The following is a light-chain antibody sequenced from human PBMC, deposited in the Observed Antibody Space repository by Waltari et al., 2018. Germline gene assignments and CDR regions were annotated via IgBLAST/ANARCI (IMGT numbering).Light chain of an antibody. J-gene: IGKJ2*01. CDR2: KVS. CDR3: MQVSQWPHT. Sequence: EVVMTQSPVSLPVTLGQPASISCQSNHSLLYSDGNIYLNWLQQRPGQSPRRLIYKVSNRDSEVPDRFSATGSATDFTLKISRVEADDIGIYYCMQVSQWPHTFGQGTKLEI. V-gene: IGKV2-30*01. CDR1: HSLLYSDGNIY.